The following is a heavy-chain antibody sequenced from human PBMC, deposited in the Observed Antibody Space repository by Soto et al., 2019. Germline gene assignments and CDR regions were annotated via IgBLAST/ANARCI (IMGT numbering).Heavy chain of an antibody. V-gene: IGHV3-30-3*01. J-gene: IGHJ4*02. CDR2: ISYDGSNK. D-gene: IGHD2-21*02. CDR1: GFTFSSYA. Sequence: GGSLRLSCAASGFTFSSYAMHWVRQAPGKGLEWVAVISYDGSNKYYADSVKGRFTISRDNSKNTLYLQMNSLRAEDTAVYYCARSPPAVVTLPYFDYWGQGTLVTVSS. CDR3: ARSPPAVVTLPYFDY.